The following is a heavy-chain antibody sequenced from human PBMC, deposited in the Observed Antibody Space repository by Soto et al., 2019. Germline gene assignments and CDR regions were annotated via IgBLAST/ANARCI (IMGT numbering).Heavy chain of an antibody. CDR3: ARRSIMITFGGVIDPSLGYFQH. D-gene: IGHD3-16*02. Sequence: QLQLQESGPGLVKPSETLSLTCTVSGGSISSSSYYWGWIRQPPGRGLEWIGSIYYSGSTYYNPSLKSRVTISVDTSKNQFSLKLSSVTAADTAVYYCARRSIMITFGGVIDPSLGYFQHWGQGTLVTVSS. V-gene: IGHV4-39*01. J-gene: IGHJ1*01. CDR2: IYYSGST. CDR1: GGSISSSSYY.